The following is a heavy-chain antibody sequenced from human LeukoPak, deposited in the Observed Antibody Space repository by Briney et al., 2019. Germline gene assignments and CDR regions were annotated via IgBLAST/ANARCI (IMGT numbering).Heavy chain of an antibody. Sequence: GGSLRLSCAASGFTFSSYAMSWVRQAPGKGLEWVSAISGSGGSTYYADSVKGRFTISRENSKNTLYLQMNSLRAEDTAVYYCAKVVSGWYYFDYWGQGTLVTVSS. D-gene: IGHD6-19*01. CDR2: ISGSGGST. CDR3: AKVVSGWYYFDY. V-gene: IGHV3-23*01. CDR1: GFTFSSYA. J-gene: IGHJ4*02.